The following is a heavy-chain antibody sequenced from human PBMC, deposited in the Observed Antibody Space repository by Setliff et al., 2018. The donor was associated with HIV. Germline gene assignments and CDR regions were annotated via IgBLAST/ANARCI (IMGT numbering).Heavy chain of an antibody. CDR3: AKGAGFYGDYTFDH. D-gene: IGHD4-17*01. Sequence: TLSLTCTVSGPSINIHYWSWIRQSPGKGFEWIGYIYSTGSTNYNPSLQSRVTISMVASRNQFSLKVTSVTAADTAVYYCAKGAGFYGDYTFDHWGQGRQITVSS. CDR2: IYSTGST. CDR1: GPSINIHY. V-gene: IGHV4-59*11. J-gene: IGHJ4*02.